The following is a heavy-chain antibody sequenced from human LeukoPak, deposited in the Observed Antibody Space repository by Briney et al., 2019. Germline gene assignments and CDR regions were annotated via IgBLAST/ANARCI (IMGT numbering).Heavy chain of an antibody. CDR1: GGSISSYY. CDR2: IYYSGST. D-gene: IGHD3-10*01. CDR3: AREGGWFGELLTYGAFDI. V-gene: IGHV4-59*01. Sequence: PSETLSLTCTVSGGSISSYYWSWIRQPPGKGLEWIGYIYYSGSTNYNPSLKSRVTISVDTSKNQFSLKLSSVTAADTAVYYCAREGGWFGELLTYGAFDIWGQGTMVTVSS. J-gene: IGHJ3*02.